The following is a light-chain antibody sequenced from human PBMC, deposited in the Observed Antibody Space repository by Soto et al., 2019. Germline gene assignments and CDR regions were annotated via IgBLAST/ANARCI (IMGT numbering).Light chain of an antibody. CDR2: GNS. CDR1: SSNIGAHYD. V-gene: IGLV1-40*01. CDR3: QSYDNSLSVYV. Sequence: QSALTQPPSVSGAPGQRVTISCTGSSSNIGAHYDVHWYQQLPGTAPKLLIYGNSNRPSGVPDRFSGSTSGTSASLAITGLQAEDEADYYCQSYDNSLSVYVFGTGTKVTVL. J-gene: IGLJ1*01.